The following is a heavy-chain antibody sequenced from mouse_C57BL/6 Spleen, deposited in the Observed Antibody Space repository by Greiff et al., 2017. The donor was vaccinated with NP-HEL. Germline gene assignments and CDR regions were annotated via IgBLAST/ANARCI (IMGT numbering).Heavy chain of an antibody. CDR1: GYAFSSYW. Sequence: VQLQQSGAELVKPGASVKISCKASGYAFSSYWMSWVKQRPGKGLEWIGQIYPGDGDTNYNGKFKGKATLTADKSSSTAYMQLSSLTSEDSAVYFCARELAWFAYWGQGTLVTVSA. V-gene: IGHV1-80*01. CDR3: ARELAWFAY. CDR2: IYPGDGDT. D-gene: IGHD4-1*01. J-gene: IGHJ3*01.